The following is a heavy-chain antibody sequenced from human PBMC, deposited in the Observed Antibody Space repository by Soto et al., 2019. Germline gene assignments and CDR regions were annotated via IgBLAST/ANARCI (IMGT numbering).Heavy chain of an antibody. CDR1: GGSIRSNNW. D-gene: IGHD1-26*01. Sequence: SETLSLTCAVSGGSIRSNNWWSWVRQPPGKGLEWIGEIFHSGSTHYNPSLKTRVTISVDRSKNQFSLKLSSVTAADTAVYYCARVYSGSYSDYWGQGTLVTVSS. CDR3: ARVYSGSYSDY. CDR2: IFHSGST. J-gene: IGHJ4*02. V-gene: IGHV4-4*02.